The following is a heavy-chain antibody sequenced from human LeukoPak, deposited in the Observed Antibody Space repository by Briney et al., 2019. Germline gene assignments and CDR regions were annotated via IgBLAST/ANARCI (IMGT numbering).Heavy chain of an antibody. V-gene: IGHV3-23*01. CDR1: GFTFSSHA. CDR3: ARGQGYSYGRYGY. CDR2: ISGSGGSP. Sequence: SGGSLRLSCAGSGFTFSSHAMSWVRQTPGKGLEWISLISGSGGSPYYADSVLGRFTISRDNSKNTLYLQMNNLRAEDTAVYYCARGQGYSYGRYGYWGQGTLVTVSS. D-gene: IGHD5-18*01. J-gene: IGHJ4*02.